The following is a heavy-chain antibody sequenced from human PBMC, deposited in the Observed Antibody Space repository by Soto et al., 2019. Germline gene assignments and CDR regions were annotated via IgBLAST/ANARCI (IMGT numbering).Heavy chain of an antibody. CDR1: GFTFSSYA. Sequence: QVQLVESGGGVVQPGRSLRLSCAASGFTFSSYAMHWVRQAPGKGLEWVAVISYDGSNKYYADSVKGRFTISRDNSKNTLYLQMNSLRAEDTAVYYCARGGSSGWAPFDYWGQGTLVTVSS. V-gene: IGHV3-30-3*01. J-gene: IGHJ4*02. D-gene: IGHD6-19*01. CDR2: ISYDGSNK. CDR3: ARGGSSGWAPFDY.